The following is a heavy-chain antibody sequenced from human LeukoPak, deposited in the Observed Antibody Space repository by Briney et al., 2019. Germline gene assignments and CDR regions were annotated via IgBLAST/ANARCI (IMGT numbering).Heavy chain of an antibody. J-gene: IGHJ6*02. Sequence: SETLFLTCTVSGGSISSYYWSWIRQPPGKGLEWIGYIYYSGSTNYNPSLKSRVTISVDTSKNQFSLKLSSVTAADTAVYYCARCFYDSSGYYLPRAGDYYYYGMDVWGQGTTVTVSS. V-gene: IGHV4-59*01. CDR1: GGSISSYY. CDR2: IYYSGST. CDR3: ARCFYDSSGYYLPRAGDYYYYGMDV. D-gene: IGHD3-22*01.